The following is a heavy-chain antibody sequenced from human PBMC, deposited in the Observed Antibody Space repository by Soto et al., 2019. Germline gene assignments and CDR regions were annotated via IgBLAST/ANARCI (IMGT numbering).Heavy chain of an antibody. D-gene: IGHD3-16*01. CDR2: ISAYNGNT. CDR1: GYTFTSYG. J-gene: IGHJ4*02. CDR3: ARESTSDYDPSSFYY. Sequence: ASVKVCCKASGYTFTSYGISWVRQAPGQGLEWMGWISAYNGNTNYAQKLQGRVTMTTDTSTSTAYMELRSLRSDDTAVYYCARESTSDYDPSSFYYWGQGTLVTVSS. V-gene: IGHV1-18*01.